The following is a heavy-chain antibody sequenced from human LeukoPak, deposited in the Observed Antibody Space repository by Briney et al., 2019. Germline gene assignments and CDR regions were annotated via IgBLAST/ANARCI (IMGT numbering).Heavy chain of an antibody. CDR2: IYTSGST. J-gene: IGHJ4*02. V-gene: IGHV4-4*07. CDR1: GGSISSYY. D-gene: IGHD3-3*01. CDR3: AWYDFWSGRFDY. Sequence: PSETLSLTCTVSGGSISSYYWSWIRQPAGKGLEWIGRIYTSGSTNYNPSHKSRVTISVDTSKNQFSLKLSSVTAADTAVYYCAWYDFWSGRFDYWGQGTLVTVSS.